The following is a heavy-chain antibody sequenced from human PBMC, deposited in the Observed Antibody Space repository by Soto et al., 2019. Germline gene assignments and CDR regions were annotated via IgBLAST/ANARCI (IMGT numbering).Heavy chain of an antibody. CDR3: AGTYSSGSDDY. Sequence: QLQLQESGPGLLRPSETLSLTCSVSGGSITSSYYYWGWIRQSPGKGLEWIGTIYFDGKTYSIPSLRSRVTILIETSKNQFSLKLTSVTAADSGVYFCAGTYSSGSDDYWGRGTLVTVSS. CDR2: IYFDGKT. CDR1: GGSITSSYYY. J-gene: IGHJ4*02. V-gene: IGHV4-39*01. D-gene: IGHD3-22*01.